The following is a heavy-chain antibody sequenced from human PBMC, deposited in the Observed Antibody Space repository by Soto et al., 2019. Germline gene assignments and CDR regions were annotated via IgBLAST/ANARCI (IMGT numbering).Heavy chain of an antibody. CDR2: INPKSGGT. CDR3: TRDGTYGDYEGYWFDP. V-gene: IGHV1-2*02. J-gene: IGHJ5*02. D-gene: IGHD4-17*01. CDR1: GYTFSDYY. Sequence: QVQLVQSGAEMKKPGASVKLSCKASGYTFSDYYMHWVRLAPGQGLEWMGWINPKSGGTKYVQKFQGRITMTRDTSISTVSMELSRLRSDDTAVYYCTRDGTYGDYEGYWFDPWGQGTLVTVSP.